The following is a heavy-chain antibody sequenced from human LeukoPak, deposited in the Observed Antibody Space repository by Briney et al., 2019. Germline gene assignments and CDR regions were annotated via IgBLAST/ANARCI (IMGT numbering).Heavy chain of an antibody. V-gene: IGHV4-34*01. CDR2: INHSGST. D-gene: IGHD5-18*01. Sequence: SETLSLTCAVYGGSFSGYYWSWIRQPPGKGLEWIGEINHSGSTNYNPSLKSRITISVDRSKNQFSLKLSSVTAADTAVYYCARWIQLWSFDYWGQGTLVTVSS. CDR3: ARWIQLWSFDY. J-gene: IGHJ4*02. CDR1: GGSFSGYY.